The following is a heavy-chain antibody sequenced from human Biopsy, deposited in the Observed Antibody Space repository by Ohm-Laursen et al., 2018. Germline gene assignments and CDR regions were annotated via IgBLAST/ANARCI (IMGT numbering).Heavy chain of an antibody. Sequence: PSVTVSCPPSGGTLITYATSWARPAPGQGLEWLGRIITILHVPTYAQSFQGRVTISADKSTSTAYMELSGLRSEGTAVYYCASLEDRAFDKWGQGTLVTVSS. CDR2: IITILHVP. V-gene: IGHV1-69*04. CDR3: ASLEDRAFDK. J-gene: IGHJ4*02. CDR1: GGTLITYA.